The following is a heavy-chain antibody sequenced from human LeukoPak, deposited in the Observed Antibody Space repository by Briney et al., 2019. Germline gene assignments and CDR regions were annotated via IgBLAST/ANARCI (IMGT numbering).Heavy chain of an antibody. Sequence: PGGSLRLSCAASGFIFSNYPMHWVRQAPGKGLEWVAVISADGNNEHYADSAKGRFTLSRDNAKSTAYLQMNSLRSEDTAVYYCARLNSYGNRIDYWGQGTLVTVSS. CDR1: GFIFSNYP. V-gene: IGHV3-30-3*01. J-gene: IGHJ4*02. D-gene: IGHD5-24*01. CDR2: ISADGNNE. CDR3: ARLNSYGNRIDY.